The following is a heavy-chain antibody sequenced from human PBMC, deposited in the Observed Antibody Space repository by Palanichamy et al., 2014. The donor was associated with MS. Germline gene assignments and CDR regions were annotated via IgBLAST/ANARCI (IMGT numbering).Heavy chain of an antibody. CDR2: IYYTGSA. V-gene: IGHV4-61*01. CDR1: GGSVSSGNYY. CDR3: VRGRGAGTTYAFEI. Sequence: QVQLQESGPGLLKPSETLSLTCTVSGGSVSSGNYYWSWIRQPPGKALEWIGYIYYTGSANYNPSLKSRVTMSVDTSKNQFSLKLSSVTAADTAVYYCVRGRGAGTTYAFEIWGQGTLVTVSS. D-gene: IGHD1-7*01. J-gene: IGHJ3*02.